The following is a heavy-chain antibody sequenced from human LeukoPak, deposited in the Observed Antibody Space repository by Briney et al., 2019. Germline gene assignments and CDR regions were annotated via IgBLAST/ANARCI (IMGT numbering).Heavy chain of an antibody. J-gene: IGHJ6*02. CDR3: TTDEDWNYARKDV. Sequence: PRGSLRLSCAASGFTFNYAWMSWVRQVPGKGLEWVGQTVSEIDGGTTDYAAPVKGRFTISRDDSKSTLYLQMNSLKIEDTAVYYCTTDEDWNYARKDVWGQGATVIVSS. CDR1: GFTFNYAW. D-gene: IGHD1-7*01. CDR2: TVSEIDGGTT. V-gene: IGHV3-15*04.